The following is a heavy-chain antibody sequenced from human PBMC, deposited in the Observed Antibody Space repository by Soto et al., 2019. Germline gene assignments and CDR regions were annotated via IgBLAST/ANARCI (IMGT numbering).Heavy chain of an antibody. V-gene: IGHV1-69*01. CDR3: ARGGAKLGVVTAIPFHYYYGMDV. Sequence: QVQLVQSGAEVKKPGSSVKVSCKASGGTFSSYAISWVRQAPGQGLEWMGGIIPIFGTANYAQKFQGRVTITADEATNTAYMELSGLRSEDTAVYYCARGGAKLGVVTAIPFHYYYGMDVWGQGTTVTVSS. J-gene: IGHJ6*02. CDR2: IIPIFGTA. CDR1: GGTFSSYA. D-gene: IGHD2-21*02.